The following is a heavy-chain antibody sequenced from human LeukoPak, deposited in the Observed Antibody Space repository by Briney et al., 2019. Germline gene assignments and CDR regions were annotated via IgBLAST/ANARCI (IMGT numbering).Heavy chain of an antibody. Sequence: ASVRVSCKASGYXFTTYAISWVRQAPGQGLEWMGGIIPIFGTANYAQKFQGRVTITADESTSTAYMELSSLRSEDTAVYYCARDSDRHLDYWGQGTLVTVSS. D-gene: IGHD2-15*01. CDR1: GYXFTTYA. CDR3: ARDSDRHLDY. CDR2: IIPIFGTA. J-gene: IGHJ4*02. V-gene: IGHV1-69*13.